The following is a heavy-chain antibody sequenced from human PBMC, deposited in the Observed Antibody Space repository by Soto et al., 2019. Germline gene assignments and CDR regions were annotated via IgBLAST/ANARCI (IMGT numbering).Heavy chain of an antibody. CDR1: GFTFISYA. D-gene: IGHD2-2*02. J-gene: IGHJ6*02. V-gene: IGHV3-30*01. CDR2: ISYDGRKK. CDR3: ARGCSSNDCYTNYYYYYAMDV. Sequence: WGSLRLSCAASGFTFISYAIHCSRQSPFKGLEWVAVISYDGRKKDYADSVKGRFTISRDNSNNTVYLQMNGLRAEDTAVYYCARGCSSNDCYTNYYYYYAMDVWGHGTTVTVSS.